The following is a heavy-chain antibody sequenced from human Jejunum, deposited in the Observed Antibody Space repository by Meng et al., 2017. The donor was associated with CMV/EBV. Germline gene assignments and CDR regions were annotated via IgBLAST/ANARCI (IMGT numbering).Heavy chain of an antibody. CDR2: FYSSDTY. J-gene: IGHJ4*02. Sequence: HLMESGPGLVKPSETLSRTCTVSGGSVNNYYWSWIRQSAGKGLEWIGRFYSSDTYNYHPSLDSRVTMSLDTSKNQFSLNLRSVTAADTATYYCARGPGASTREGFDYWGLGTLVTVSS. V-gene: IGHV4-4*07. D-gene: IGHD1-26*01. CDR3: ARGPGASTREGFDY. CDR1: GGSVNNYY.